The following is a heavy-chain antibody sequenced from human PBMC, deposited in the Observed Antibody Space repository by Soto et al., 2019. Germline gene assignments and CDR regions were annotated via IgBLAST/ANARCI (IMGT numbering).Heavy chain of an antibody. CDR3: ANSYRDGYNWGAYYFDY. D-gene: IGHD5-12*01. CDR1: GFTFSSYA. V-gene: IGHV3-23*01. Sequence: LRLSCAASGFTFSSYAMSWVRQAPGKGLEWVSAISGSGGSTYYADSVKGRFTISRDNSKNTLYLQMNSLRAEDTAVYYCANSYRDGYNWGAYYFDYWGQGTLVTVSS. CDR2: ISGSGGST. J-gene: IGHJ4*02.